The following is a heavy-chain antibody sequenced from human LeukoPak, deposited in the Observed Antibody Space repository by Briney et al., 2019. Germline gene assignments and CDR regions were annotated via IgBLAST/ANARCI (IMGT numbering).Heavy chain of an antibody. CDR2: IYYNGGT. Sequence: SETLSLTCTVAGGSISNYYWSWIRQPPGKGLGWIGYIYYNGGTNYNPSLKSRVTMSVDTSKNQFSLNLSSVTAADTAVYHCARQGRYMAAAGTPNFDYWGQGTLVTVSS. CDR3: ARQGRYMAAAGTPNFDY. D-gene: IGHD6-13*01. CDR1: GGSISNYY. J-gene: IGHJ4*02. V-gene: IGHV4-59*08.